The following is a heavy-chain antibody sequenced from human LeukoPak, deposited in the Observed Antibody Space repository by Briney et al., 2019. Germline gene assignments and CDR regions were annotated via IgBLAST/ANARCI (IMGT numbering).Heavy chain of an antibody. Sequence: GGSLRLSCAASGFTFSSYAMSWVRQAPGKGLEWVSAISGSGGSTYYADSVKGRFTISRDNSKNTLYLQMNSLRAEDTAVYYCARDKRRGSYEGDAFDIWGQGTMVTVSS. V-gene: IGHV3-23*01. D-gene: IGHD1-26*01. J-gene: IGHJ3*02. CDR1: GFTFSSYA. CDR3: ARDKRRGSYEGDAFDI. CDR2: ISGSGGST.